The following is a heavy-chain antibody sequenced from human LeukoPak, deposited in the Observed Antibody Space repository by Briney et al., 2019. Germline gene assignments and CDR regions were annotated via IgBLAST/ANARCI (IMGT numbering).Heavy chain of an antibody. CDR2: IYYSGST. Sequence: SETLSLTCAVYGGSFSGYYWSWIRQPPGKGLEWIGYIYYSGSTNYNPSLKSRATISVDTSKNQFSLKLSSVTAADTAVYYCARGYTGSSWYNHYYYYYGMDVWGQGTTVTVSS. D-gene: IGHD6-13*01. CDR3: ARGYTGSSWYNHYYYYYGMDV. V-gene: IGHV4-59*01. J-gene: IGHJ6*02. CDR1: GGSFSGYY.